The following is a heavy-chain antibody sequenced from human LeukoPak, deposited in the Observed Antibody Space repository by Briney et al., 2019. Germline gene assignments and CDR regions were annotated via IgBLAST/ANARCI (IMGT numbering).Heavy chain of an antibody. Sequence: GGSLRLSCAASGFTFSSYAMHWVRQAPGKGLEWVAVISYDGSNKYYADSVKGRFTISRDNSKNTLYLQMNSLRAEDTAVYYCARESEAGGAALDYWGQGTLVTVSS. J-gene: IGHJ4*02. D-gene: IGHD6-13*01. CDR2: ISYDGSNK. V-gene: IGHV3-30-3*01. CDR1: GFTFSSYA. CDR3: ARESEAGGAALDY.